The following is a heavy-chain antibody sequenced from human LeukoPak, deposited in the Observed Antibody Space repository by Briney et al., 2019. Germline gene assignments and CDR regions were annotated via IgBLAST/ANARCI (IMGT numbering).Heavy chain of an antibody. Sequence: GGSLRLSCAASGFTFSSYSMNWVRQAPGKGLEWISSISSSSSYVYYADSVKGRFTISRDNAKNSLYLQMNSLRAEDTAVYYCAREDGQLLSRLGPTYWGQGTLVTVSS. CDR3: AREDGQLLSRLGPTY. CDR2: ISSSSSYV. D-gene: IGHD2-2*01. J-gene: IGHJ4*02. CDR1: GFTFSSYS. V-gene: IGHV3-21*01.